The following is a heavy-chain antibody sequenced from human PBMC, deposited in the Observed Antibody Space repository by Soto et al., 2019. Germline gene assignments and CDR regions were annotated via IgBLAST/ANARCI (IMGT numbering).Heavy chain of an antibody. D-gene: IGHD2-2*01. Sequence: SETLSLTCTVSGGSISSGGYYWSWIRQHPXKGLEWIGYIYYSGSTYYNPSLKSRVTISVDTSKNQFSLKLSSVTAADTAVYYCARVRTAPSSPPSDFDYWGQGTPVTVSS. CDR3: ARVRTAPSSPPSDFDY. J-gene: IGHJ4*02. CDR1: GGSISSGGYY. CDR2: IYYSGST. V-gene: IGHV4-31*03.